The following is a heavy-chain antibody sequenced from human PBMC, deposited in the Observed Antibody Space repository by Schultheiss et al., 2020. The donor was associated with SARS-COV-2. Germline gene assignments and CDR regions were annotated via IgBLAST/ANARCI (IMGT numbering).Heavy chain of an antibody. Sequence: GGSLRLSCAASGFRFSSYSMNWVRQAPEKGLEWLSYISSESATIFYTDSVKGRFTIYRDNSINTLYLQMNSLRAEDTAVFYCVRGGGNFDLWGQGTLVTVSS. CDR3: VRGGGNFDL. V-gene: IGHV3-48*01. CDR1: GFRFSSYS. CDR2: ISSESATI. J-gene: IGHJ4*02. D-gene: IGHD1-26*01.